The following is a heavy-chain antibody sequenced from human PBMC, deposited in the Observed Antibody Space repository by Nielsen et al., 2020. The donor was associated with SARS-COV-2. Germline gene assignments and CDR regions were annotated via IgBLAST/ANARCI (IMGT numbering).Heavy chain of an antibody. CDR2: TNWNGGTS. CDR1: GFKFDDFG. J-gene: IGHJ4*02. CDR3: ARDYHYYDSSGYYLPSDY. D-gene: IGHD3-22*01. V-gene: IGHV3-20*04. Sequence: GESLKISCAASGFKFDDFGMSWVRQRPGKGLEWVSHTNWNGGTSTYADSVKGRFTISRDNSRNTLYLQVNSLRAEDTAVYYCARDYHYYDSSGYYLPSDYWGQGTLVIVSS.